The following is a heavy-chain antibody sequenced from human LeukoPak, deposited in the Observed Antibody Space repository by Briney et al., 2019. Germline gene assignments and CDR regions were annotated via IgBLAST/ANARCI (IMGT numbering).Heavy chain of an antibody. V-gene: IGHV1-2*02. CDR2: INPNSGGT. CDR3: ARGPLSSIAAQGWFDP. Sequence: ASVKVSCKASGYTFTGYYMHWVRQAPGQGLEWMGWINPNSGGTNYAQKFQGRVTMTRDTSISTAYMELSRLRSDDTAVYYCARGPLSSIAAQGWFDPWGQGTLVTVSS. D-gene: IGHD6-6*01. CDR1: GYTFTGYY. J-gene: IGHJ5*02.